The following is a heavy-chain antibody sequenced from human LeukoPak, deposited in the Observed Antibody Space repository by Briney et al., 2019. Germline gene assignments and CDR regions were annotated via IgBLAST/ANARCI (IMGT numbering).Heavy chain of an antibody. CDR1: GGSITTSGYY. J-gene: IGHJ4*02. V-gene: IGHV4-39*07. Sequence: SETLSLTCTVSGGSITTSGYYWGWIRQSPGKGLEWIGSIYTSGSTNYNPSLKSRVTISVDTSKNQFSLKLSSVTAADTAVYYCARLGYCSSTSCYAWGYFDYWGQGTLVTVSS. CDR3: ARLGYCSSTSCYAWGYFDY. CDR2: IYTSGST. D-gene: IGHD2-2*01.